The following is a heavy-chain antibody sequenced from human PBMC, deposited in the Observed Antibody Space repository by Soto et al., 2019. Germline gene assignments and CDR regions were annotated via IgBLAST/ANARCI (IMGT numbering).Heavy chain of an antibody. V-gene: IGHV3-53*01. CDR3: VSRIPSWVFDH. J-gene: IGHJ4*01. Sequence: SLRLSCLASGFTVTTNYMYWVRQAPGKGLEWVSVIYSGGDTHYADSVKGRFTISRDTSENTVSLQMNNPRVEDTAVYFCVSRIPSWVFDHWGQGTLVTVSS. CDR1: GFTVTTNY. D-gene: IGHD3-16*01. CDR2: IYSGGDT.